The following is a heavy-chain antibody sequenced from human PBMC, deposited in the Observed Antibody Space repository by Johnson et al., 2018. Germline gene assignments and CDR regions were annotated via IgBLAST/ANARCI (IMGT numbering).Heavy chain of an antibody. CDR2: INSDGSST. CDR3: ARGNYYGMDV. CDR1: GFSLSNYW. V-gene: IGHV3-74*02. J-gene: IGHJ6*02. Sequence: VQLVESGGGLVQPGGSLRLFCVASGFSLSNYWMHWVRQAPGKGLMWVSRINSDGSSTNNADSVKGRFIISRDNAKNTLFLQMNSLRAEDTALYYCARGNYYGMDVWGQGTTVTVSS.